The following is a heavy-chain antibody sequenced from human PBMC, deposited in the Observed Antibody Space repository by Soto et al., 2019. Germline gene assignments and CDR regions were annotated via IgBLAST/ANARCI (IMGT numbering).Heavy chain of an antibody. Sequence: ASVKVSCKASGYTFTSYDINWVRQATGQGLEWMGWMNPNSGNTGYAQKFQGRVTMTRNTSISTAYMELSSLRSEDTAVYYCARAPTPADTAMVTWYYYYYMDVWGKGTTVTVSS. V-gene: IGHV1-8*01. J-gene: IGHJ6*03. CDR1: GYTFTSYD. CDR3: ARAPTPADTAMVTWYYYYYMDV. CDR2: MNPNSGNT. D-gene: IGHD5-18*01.